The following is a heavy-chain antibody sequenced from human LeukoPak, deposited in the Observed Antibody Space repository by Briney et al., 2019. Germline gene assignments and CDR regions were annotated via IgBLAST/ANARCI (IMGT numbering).Heavy chain of an antibody. CDR3: ARRGSNWLDP. J-gene: IGHJ5*02. CDR2: ISPANSET. V-gene: IGHV5-51*01. Sequence: GESLKISCKGSGYRFTSYWIAWVRQKPGKGLELMGIISPANSETLYSPSFQGQVTMSADSSTAYLQWSSLKASDTAIYYCARRGSNWLDPWGQGTLVTVSS. CDR1: GYRFTSYW. D-gene: IGHD1-26*01.